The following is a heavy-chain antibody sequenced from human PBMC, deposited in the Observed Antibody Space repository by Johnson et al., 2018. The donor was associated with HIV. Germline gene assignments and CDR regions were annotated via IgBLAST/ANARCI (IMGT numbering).Heavy chain of an antibody. Sequence: VQLVESGGGLVQPGGSLRLSCAASGFTVSSNYMSWVRQAPGKGLEWVSVIYSGGSTYYADSVKGRFTISRDNSKNTLYLQMNSLGAEDTAVYYCARGPVMVRGVTDAFDIWGQGTMVTVSS. CDR1: GFTVSSNY. V-gene: IGHV3-66*01. CDR3: ARGPVMVRGVTDAFDI. D-gene: IGHD3-10*01. J-gene: IGHJ3*02. CDR2: IYSGGST.